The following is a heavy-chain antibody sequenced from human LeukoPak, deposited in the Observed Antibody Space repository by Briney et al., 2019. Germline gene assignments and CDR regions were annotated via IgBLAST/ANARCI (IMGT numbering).Heavy chain of an antibody. CDR3: ARVASSGYYSYFDY. D-gene: IGHD3-22*01. Sequence: GGSLRLSCEASGFTFSSFSMNWVRQAPGKGLEWISYISRSSTTIYYADSVKGRFTISRDNAKNSLYLQMNSLRAEDTAVYYCARVASSGYYSYFDYWGQGTLVTVSS. CDR1: GFTFSSFS. V-gene: IGHV3-48*01. J-gene: IGHJ4*02. CDR2: ISRSSTTI.